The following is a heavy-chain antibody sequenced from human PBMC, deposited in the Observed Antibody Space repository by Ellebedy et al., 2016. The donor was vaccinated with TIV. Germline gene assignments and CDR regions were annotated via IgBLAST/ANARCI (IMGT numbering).Heavy chain of an antibody. CDR2: ITSKSDGGKT. Sequence: GESLKISCAASGFTFSNDWMSWVRQAPGKGLEWVGRITSKSDGGKTDYAAPVNGRFIISRDDSKNTLYVQMNSLKIEDTAVYYCATTTYDQWLNAYDIWGQGTMVTVSS. J-gene: IGHJ3*02. CDR1: GFTFSNDW. V-gene: IGHV3-15*01. CDR3: ATTTYDQWLNAYDI. D-gene: IGHD6-19*01.